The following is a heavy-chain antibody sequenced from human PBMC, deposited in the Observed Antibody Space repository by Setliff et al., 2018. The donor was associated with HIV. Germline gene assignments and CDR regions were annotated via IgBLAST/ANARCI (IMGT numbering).Heavy chain of an antibody. Sequence: SETLSLTCTVSGGSTSSGDYFLSWIRQAPGKGLEWIGCIYYSGSAYYNPSLQSRVIISLDTSKNQLSLRLSSMTAADTAVYYCARDTVGDSRVTEFDYWVQGTLVTVSS. V-gene: IGHV4-30-4*08. J-gene: IGHJ4*02. D-gene: IGHD2-21*02. CDR3: ARDTVGDSRVTEFDY. CDR2: IYYSGSA. CDR1: GGSTSSGDYF.